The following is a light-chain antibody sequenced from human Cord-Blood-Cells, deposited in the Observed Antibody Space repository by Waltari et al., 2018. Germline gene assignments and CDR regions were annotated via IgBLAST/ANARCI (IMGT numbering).Light chain of an antibody. Sequence: IVMTQSADSLAVSLGGGNTNTCQSRQSVLYRHNIKNNLAWYQQKPGQPPKLLIYWASTRDSGIPDRFSGSGSGTDFTLTISSLQAEDVAVYYCQQYYSSPFTFGQGTRLEIK. J-gene: IGKJ5*01. V-gene: IGKV4-1*01. CDR2: WAS. CDR3: QQYYSSPFT. CDR1: QSVLYRHNIKNN.